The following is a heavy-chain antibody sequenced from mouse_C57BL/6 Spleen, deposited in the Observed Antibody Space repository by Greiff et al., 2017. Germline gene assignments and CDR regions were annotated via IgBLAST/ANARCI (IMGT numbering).Heavy chain of an antibody. D-gene: IGHD3-2*02. J-gene: IGHJ2*01. V-gene: IGHV1-69*01. CDR1: GYTFTSYW. CDR3: ARSGSSGYEDY. Sequence: QVQLQQPGAELVMPGASVKLSCKASGYTFTSYWMHWVKQRPGQGLEWIGEIDPSDSYTNYNQKFKGKSTLTVDKSSSTAYMQLSSLTSEDSAVYYCARSGSSGYEDYWGQGTTLTVSS. CDR2: IDPSDSYT.